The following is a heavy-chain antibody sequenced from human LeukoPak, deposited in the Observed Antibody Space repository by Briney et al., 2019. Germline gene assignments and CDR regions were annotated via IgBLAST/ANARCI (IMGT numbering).Heavy chain of an antibody. D-gene: IGHD3-9*01. CDR3: ARHDILTGYPSFDY. Sequence: GGSLRLSCAASGFTFSSYSMNWVRQAPGKGLEWVSSISSSSSYIYYADSVKGRFTISRDNAKNSLYLQMNSLRAEDTAVYYCARHDILTGYPSFDYWGQENRLSVSS. CDR2: ISSSSSYI. CDR1: GFTFSSYS. J-gene: IGHJ4*02. V-gene: IGHV3-21*01.